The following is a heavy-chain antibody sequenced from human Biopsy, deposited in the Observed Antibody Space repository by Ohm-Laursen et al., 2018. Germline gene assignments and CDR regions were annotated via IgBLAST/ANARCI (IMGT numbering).Heavy chain of an antibody. CDR3: AGNEPRSRDGYNLGY. J-gene: IGHJ4*02. Sequence: SETLSLTCTASGGSVSGDYRSRIRQTPGKGLEWIGYVYNSGSTNYNPSLKSRVTISVDMSKNEFSLNLSSVTTADTAVYYCAGNEPRSRDGYNLGYWGQGTLVTVSS. CDR1: GGSVSGDY. D-gene: IGHD5-24*01. CDR2: VYNSGST. V-gene: IGHV4-59*02.